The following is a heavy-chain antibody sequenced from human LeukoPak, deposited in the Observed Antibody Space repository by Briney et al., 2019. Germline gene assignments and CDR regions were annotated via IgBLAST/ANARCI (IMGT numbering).Heavy chain of an antibody. D-gene: IGHD2-15*01. CDR1: GYTFTSYG. J-gene: IGHJ4*02. CDR2: ISAYNGNT. CDR3: ARAFQTGYCSGGSCYRGTFDY. V-gene: IGHV1-18*01. Sequence: ASVKVSCKASGYTFTSYGISWVRQAPGQGLEWMGWISAYNGNTNYAQKLQGRVTMTTDTSTSTAYMELRSLRSDGTAVYYCARAFQTGYCSGGSCYRGTFDYWGQGTLVTVSS.